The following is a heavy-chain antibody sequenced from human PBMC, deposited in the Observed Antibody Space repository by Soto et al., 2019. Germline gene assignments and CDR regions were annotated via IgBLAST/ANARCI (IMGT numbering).Heavy chain of an antibody. V-gene: IGHV3-30*18. CDR1: GFTFSSYG. Sequence: QVQLVESGGGVVQPGRSLRLSCAASGFTFSSYGMHWVRQAPGKGLEWVAVISYDGSNKYYADSVKGRFTISRDNSKNTLYLQMNSLRAEDTAVYYCAKETHSLLLWFGEIDYWGQGTLVTVSS. J-gene: IGHJ4*02. CDR3: AKETHSLLLWFGEIDY. CDR2: ISYDGSNK. D-gene: IGHD3-10*01.